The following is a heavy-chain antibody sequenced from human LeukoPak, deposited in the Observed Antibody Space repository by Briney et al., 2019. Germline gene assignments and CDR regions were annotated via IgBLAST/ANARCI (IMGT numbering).Heavy chain of an antibody. V-gene: IGHV4-61*02. Sequence: KPSETLSLTCTVSGGSISSSSYYWSWIRQPAGKGLEWIGRIYTSGSTNYNPSLKSRVTMSVDTSKNQFSLKLSSVTAADTAVYYCARGAGFGCSSTSCSWGQGTLVTVSS. D-gene: IGHD2-2*01. CDR1: GGSISSSSYY. CDR2: IYTSGST. CDR3: ARGAGFGCSSTSCS. J-gene: IGHJ4*02.